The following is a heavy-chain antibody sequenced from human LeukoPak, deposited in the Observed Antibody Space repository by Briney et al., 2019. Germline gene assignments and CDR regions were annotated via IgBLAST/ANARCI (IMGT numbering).Heavy chain of an antibody. CDR1: GYTFTSYG. D-gene: IGHD5-12*01. CDR2: VSAYNGNT. CDR3: ARDRGSYGGYDWYAFDI. V-gene: IGHV1-18*01. Sequence: ASVKVSCKASGYTFTSYGISWVRQAPGQGLEWMGWVSAYNGNTNYAQKLQGRVTMTTDTSTSTAYMELRSLRSDDTAVYYCARDRGSYGGYDWYAFDIWGQGTMVTVSS. J-gene: IGHJ3*02.